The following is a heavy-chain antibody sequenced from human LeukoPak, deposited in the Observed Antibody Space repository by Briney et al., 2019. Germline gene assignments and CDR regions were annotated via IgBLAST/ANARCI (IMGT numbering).Heavy chain of an antibody. J-gene: IGHJ4*02. V-gene: IGHV1-2*02. D-gene: IGHD3-9*01. Sequence: ASVKVSCKASGYTFTGYYMHWVRQAPGQGLEWMGWINPNSGGTNYAQKFQGRVTMTRDTSISTAYMELSRLRSDDTAVYYCARELDYDILTGGELGYWGQGTLVTVSS. CDR1: GYTFTGYY. CDR3: ARELDYDILTGGELGY. CDR2: INPNSGGT.